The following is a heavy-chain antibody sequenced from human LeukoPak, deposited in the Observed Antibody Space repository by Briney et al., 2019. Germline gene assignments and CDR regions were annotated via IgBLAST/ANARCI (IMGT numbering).Heavy chain of an antibody. CDR2: ISFDGTNK. D-gene: IGHD3-10*01. J-gene: IGHJ4*02. V-gene: IGHV3-30*03. CDR3: ARDGGRATIVRGIIIMSVGDF. CDR1: GFAFSNYG. Sequence: GRSPRLSCAASGFAFSNYGMHWVRQAPGQGLEWVAVISFDGTNKYYADSLKGRFTISRDNSKNTVYLQMNSLRPEDTAVYYCARDGGRATIVRGIIIMSVGDFWGQGALVTVST.